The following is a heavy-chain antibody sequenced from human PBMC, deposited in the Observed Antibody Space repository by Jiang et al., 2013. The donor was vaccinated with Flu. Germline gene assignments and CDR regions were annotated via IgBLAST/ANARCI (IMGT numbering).Heavy chain of an antibody. V-gene: IGHV4-34*01. CDR2: VNHSGST. CDR1: GGSVQWLL. CDR3: ARGVRRRGTEYFQH. D-gene: IGHD3-16*01. J-gene: IGHJ1*01. Sequence: KPSETLSLTCAVYGGSVQWLLLELDPPAPREGAWSGLGKVNHSGSTNYNPSLKSRVTISVDTSKNQFSLKLSSVTAADTAVYYCARGVRRRGTEYFQHWGQGTLVTVSS.